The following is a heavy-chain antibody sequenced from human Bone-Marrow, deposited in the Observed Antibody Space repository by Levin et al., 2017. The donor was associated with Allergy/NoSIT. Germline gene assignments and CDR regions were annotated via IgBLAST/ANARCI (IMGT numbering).Heavy chain of an antibody. CDR3: AKTRFGGYYFDF. Sequence: GGSLRLSCVASGFVFKDYPMAWLRQAPGKGLQWVSMISSSSNFTYYSDGVRGRFPVSRANSNNTLFLDMGTLRGDDAALYYCAKTRFGGYYFDFWGQGSLLAVSS. J-gene: IGHJ4*02. V-gene: IGHV3-23*01. CDR2: ISSSSNFT. CDR1: GFVFKDYP. D-gene: IGHD3-16*01.